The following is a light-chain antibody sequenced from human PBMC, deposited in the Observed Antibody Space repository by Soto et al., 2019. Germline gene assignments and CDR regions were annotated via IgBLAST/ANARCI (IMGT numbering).Light chain of an antibody. CDR3: SSFTTTSTHV. CDR1: RSDIGAYDY. J-gene: IGLJ1*01. CDR2: VVT. V-gene: IGLV2-14*01. Sequence: QSALTQPASLSGSPGQSITISCAGTRSDIGAYDYVSWFQQHPGKAPKLMISVVTNRPSGVSNRFSGSKSGNTAYLTISGLQVEDEAEYFCSSFTTTSTHVFGTGTKVTVL.